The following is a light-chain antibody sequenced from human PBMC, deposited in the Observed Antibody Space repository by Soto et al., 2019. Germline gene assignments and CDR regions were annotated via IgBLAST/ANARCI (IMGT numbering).Light chain of an antibody. Sequence: QSALTQPASVSGSPGQSITISCTGTNSDVGSYNFVSWYQQHPGKAPKLMIYEGTQRPSGVSNRFSGSKSGNTASLTISGLQAGEGADYFCCSNVGGSTPHYVFGTGTKLTVL. J-gene: IGLJ1*01. CDR1: NSDVGSYNF. CDR2: EGT. CDR3: CSNVGGSTPHYV. V-gene: IGLV2-23*01.